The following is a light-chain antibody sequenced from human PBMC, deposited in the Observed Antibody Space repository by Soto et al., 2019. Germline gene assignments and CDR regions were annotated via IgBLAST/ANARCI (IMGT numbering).Light chain of an antibody. J-gene: IGLJ3*02. Sequence: QSVLTQPPSASGSPGQSVTISCTGTFNDVGGYNYVSWYQQHPGKAPKVIIYEVYKRPSGVPERFSGSKSGKTASLTVSGLQADDEAYYYCSSYVGNNNLVFGGGTKLTVL. CDR3: SSYVGNNNLV. CDR2: EVY. V-gene: IGLV2-8*01. CDR1: FNDVGGYNY.